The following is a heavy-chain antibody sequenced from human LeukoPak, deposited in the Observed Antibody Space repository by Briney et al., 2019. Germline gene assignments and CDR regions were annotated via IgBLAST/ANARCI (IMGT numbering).Heavy chain of an antibody. CDR1: GFTFSRYA. CDR3: VKDVGGSYAFDY. J-gene: IGHJ4*02. Sequence: GGSLRLSCSASGFTFSRYAMHWVRQAPGKGLEYVSGINDNGGRTHYGDSVKGRFSISRDNSKNTLHLQMSTLRAEDTALYYCVKDVGGSYAFDYWGQGILVSVAS. CDR2: INDNGGRT. V-gene: IGHV3-64D*09. D-gene: IGHD1-26*01.